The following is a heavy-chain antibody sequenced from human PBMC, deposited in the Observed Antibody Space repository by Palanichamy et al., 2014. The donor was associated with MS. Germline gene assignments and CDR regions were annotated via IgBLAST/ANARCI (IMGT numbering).Heavy chain of an antibody. J-gene: IGHJ4*02. Sequence: QVQLVESGGGVVQPGRSLRLSCTASGLTFSSYGMHWVRQAPGKGLEWVALISDDASSKYYADSVKGRFTISRDNSKDTLYLQMNSLRAEDTAIYYCAKDGYGDLPRFDYWGQGTLVTVSS. CDR1: GLTFSSYG. CDR2: ISDDASSK. CDR3: AKDGYGDLPRFDY. V-gene: IGHV3-30*18. D-gene: IGHD4-17*01.